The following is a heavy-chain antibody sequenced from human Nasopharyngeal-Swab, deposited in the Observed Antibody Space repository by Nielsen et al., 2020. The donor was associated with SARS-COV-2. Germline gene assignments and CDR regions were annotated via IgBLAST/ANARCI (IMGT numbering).Heavy chain of an antibody. Sequence: SETLSLTCAVYGGSFSGYYWSWIRQPPGKGLEWIGEINHSGSTNYNPSLESRVTVSVDTSKKQFYLKLSSVTAADTAVYYCARGCYDYIWGSYRQGNWFDPWGQGTLVTVSS. J-gene: IGHJ5*02. CDR3: ARGCYDYIWGSYRQGNWFDP. D-gene: IGHD3-16*02. V-gene: IGHV4-34*01. CDR1: GGSFSGYY. CDR2: INHSGST.